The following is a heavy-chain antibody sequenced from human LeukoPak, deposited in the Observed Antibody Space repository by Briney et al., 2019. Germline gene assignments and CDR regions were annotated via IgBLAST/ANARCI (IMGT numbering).Heavy chain of an antibody. CDR3: AKDSAYYYDSSGRIDY. CDR1: GFTFSSYG. Sequence: PGGSLRLSCAASGFTFSSYGMHWVRQAPGKGLEWVAVISYDGSNKYYADSVKGRFTISRDNSKNTLYLQMNSLRAEDTAVYYCAKDSAYYYDSSGRIDYWGQGTLVTVSS. V-gene: IGHV3-30*18. J-gene: IGHJ4*02. CDR2: ISYDGSNK. D-gene: IGHD3-22*01.